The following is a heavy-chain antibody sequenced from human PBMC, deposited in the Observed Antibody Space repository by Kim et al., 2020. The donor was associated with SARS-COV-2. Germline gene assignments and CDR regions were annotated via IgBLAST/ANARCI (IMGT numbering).Heavy chain of an antibody. CDR3: VRRFNL. J-gene: IGHJ4*02. D-gene: IGHD1-20*01. CDR1: GFPFSSFE. Sequence: GGSLRHSCAASGFPFSSFEMNWVRQSPERGLEWVSHITTSVTTKYYADSVRGRFTISRDNAKNSLYLQMNSLRAEDTGVYFCVRRFNLWGPGTLVIVSS. V-gene: IGHV3-48*03. CDR2: ITTSVTTK.